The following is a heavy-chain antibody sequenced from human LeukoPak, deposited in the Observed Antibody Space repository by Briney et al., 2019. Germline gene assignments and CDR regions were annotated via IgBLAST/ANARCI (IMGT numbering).Heavy chain of an antibody. CDR1: GFTFSSYA. D-gene: IGHD3-22*01. Sequence: PGGSLRLSCAASGFTFSSYAMSWVRQAPGKGLEWVSAISGNGATTYYPDSEKGRFTISRDNSKNMLYLQVSSLRAEDTAKYYCAKRDSSGYYYFDYWGQGTLVTVSS. V-gene: IGHV3-23*01. J-gene: IGHJ4*02. CDR2: ISGNGATT. CDR3: AKRDSSGYYYFDY.